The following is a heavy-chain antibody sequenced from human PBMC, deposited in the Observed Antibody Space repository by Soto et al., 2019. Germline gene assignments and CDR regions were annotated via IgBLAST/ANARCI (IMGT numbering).Heavy chain of an antibody. V-gene: IGHV4-30-4*01. D-gene: IGHD3-3*01. CDR3: ARANFGIFGVVSGYYYGMDV. CDR1: GGSISSGDYY. CDR2: IYYSGST. Sequence: SETLSLTCTVSGGSISSGDYYWSWIRQPPGKGLEWIGYIYYSGSTYYNPSLKSRVTISVDTSKNQFSLKLSSVTAADTAVYYCARANFGIFGVVSGYYYGMDVWGQGTTVT. J-gene: IGHJ6*02.